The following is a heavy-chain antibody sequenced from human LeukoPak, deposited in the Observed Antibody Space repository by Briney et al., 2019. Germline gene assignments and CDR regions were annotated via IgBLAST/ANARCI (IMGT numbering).Heavy chain of an antibody. CDR3: ARATNYGGVTA. Sequence: SETLSLTCTVSGGSISSSSYYWGWIRQPPGKGLEWIGSIYYSGSTYYNPSLKSRVTISVDTSKNQFSLKLSSVTAADTAVYYCARATNYGGVTAWGQGTLVTVSS. V-gene: IGHV4-39*07. CDR1: GGSISSSSYY. J-gene: IGHJ5*02. D-gene: IGHD3-10*01. CDR2: IYYSGST.